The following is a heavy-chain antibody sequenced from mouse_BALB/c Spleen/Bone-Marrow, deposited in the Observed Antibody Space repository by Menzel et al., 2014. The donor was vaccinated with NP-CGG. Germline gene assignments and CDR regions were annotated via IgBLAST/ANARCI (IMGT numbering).Heavy chain of an antibody. V-gene: IGHV1-5*01. CDR3: TKSYGRYYAMDY. J-gene: IGHJ4*01. D-gene: IGHD1-1*01. CDR2: IYPGNSDT. Sequence: VQLQQSGTVLARPGASVKMSCKASGYTFTSYWMHWVKQRPGQGLEWIGAIYPGNSDTSYNQKFKGKAKLTAVTSTSTAYMELSSLTNEDSAVYYFTKSYGRYYAMDYWGQGTSVTVSS. CDR1: GYTFTSYW.